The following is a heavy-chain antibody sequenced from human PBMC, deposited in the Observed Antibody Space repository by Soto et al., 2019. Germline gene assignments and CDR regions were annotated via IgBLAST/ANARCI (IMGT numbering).Heavy chain of an antibody. CDR2: ISGSGGST. V-gene: IGHV3-23*01. CDR1: GFTFSNYA. J-gene: IGHJ5*02. CDR3: TKNALQGAVAGPNWFDP. D-gene: IGHD6-19*01. Sequence: VQLLESGGGLVEPGGSLRLSCAASGFTFSNYAMNWVRQAPGKGLEWVSAISGSGGSTYYADCVKGRFTISRDNSKKTLYVQINSLRAEDTAVYYCTKNALQGAVAGPNWFDPWGQGTLVTVSS.